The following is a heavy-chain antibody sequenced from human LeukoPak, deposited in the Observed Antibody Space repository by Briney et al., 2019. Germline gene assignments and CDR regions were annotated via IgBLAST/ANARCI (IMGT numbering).Heavy chain of an antibody. CDR2: INHSGST. Sequence: SETLSLTCAVYGGSFSGYYWSWIRQPPGKGLEWIGEINHSGSTNYNPSLKSRVTISVDTTKNQFSLKLSSVTGADTAVYYCARNRGTFVELMFDIWGLGTMVTVSS. V-gene: IGHV4-34*01. J-gene: IGHJ3*02. CDR1: GGSFSGYY. D-gene: IGHD1-1*01. CDR3: ARNRGTFVELMFDI.